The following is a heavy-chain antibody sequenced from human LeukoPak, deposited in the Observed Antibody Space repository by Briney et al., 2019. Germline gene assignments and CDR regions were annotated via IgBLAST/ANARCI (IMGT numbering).Heavy chain of an antibody. V-gene: IGHV3-7*01. J-gene: IGHJ4*02. CDR1: GFTFSSYW. D-gene: IGHD3-10*01. Sequence: GGSLRLSCAASGFTFSSYWMSWVRRAPGKGLEWVANIKQDGSEKYYVDSVKGRFTISRDNAKNSLYLQMNSLRAEDTAVYYCARDERITMVRGAYPLDYWGQGTLVTVSS. CDR3: ARDERITMVRGAYPLDY. CDR2: IKQDGSEK.